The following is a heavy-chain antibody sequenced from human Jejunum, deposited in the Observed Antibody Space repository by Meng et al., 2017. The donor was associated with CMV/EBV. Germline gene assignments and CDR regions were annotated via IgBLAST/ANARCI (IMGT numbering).Heavy chain of an antibody. J-gene: IGHJ5*02. CDR2: ISGSSTYI. Sequence: ASGFTLTSSSISWVRPAPGEGLEWLSYISGSSTYIYHADSVKGRFTISRDNAKNSVYLQMNRLRAEDTAVYYCARAIDYGDPNWFDPWGQGTLVTVSS. D-gene: IGHD4-17*01. V-gene: IGHV3-21*01. CDR3: ARAIDYGDPNWFDP. CDR1: GFTLTSSS.